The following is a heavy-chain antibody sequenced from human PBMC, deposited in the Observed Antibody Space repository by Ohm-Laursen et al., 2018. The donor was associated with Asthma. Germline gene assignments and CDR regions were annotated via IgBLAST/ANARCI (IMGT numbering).Heavy chain of an antibody. D-gene: IGHD6-19*01. V-gene: IGHV3-30*03. CDR2: ISDDGGNK. Sequence: SLRLSCAASGFTFSTSAMHWVRQAPGKGLEWVAVISDDGGNKYYSDSVKGRFTISRDNSKNTLYLQMNSLRAEDTAVYYCARDSGASSGSPDYWGQGSLVTVSS. J-gene: IGHJ4*02. CDR3: ARDSGASSGSPDY. CDR1: GFTFSTSA.